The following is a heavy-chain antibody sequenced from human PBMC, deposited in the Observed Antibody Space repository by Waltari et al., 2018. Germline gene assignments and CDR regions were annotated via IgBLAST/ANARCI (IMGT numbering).Heavy chain of an antibody. D-gene: IGHD1-20*01. Sequence: EVQLVESGGGLVQPGGSLRLSCAASGFTFSSYWMGWVRQAPGQGLGWLGNIKQDGREKYYVDSVKGRFTTSRDIAKNSLYLQMNSLRAEDTAVYYCARDGMAEKFDYWGQGTLVTVSS. CDR1: GFTFSSYW. CDR2: IKQDGREK. CDR3: ARDGMAEKFDY. V-gene: IGHV3-7*01. J-gene: IGHJ4*02.